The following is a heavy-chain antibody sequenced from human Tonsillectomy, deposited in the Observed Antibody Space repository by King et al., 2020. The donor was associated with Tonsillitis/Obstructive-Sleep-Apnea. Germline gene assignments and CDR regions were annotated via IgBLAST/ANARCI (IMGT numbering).Heavy chain of an antibody. Sequence: QLVQSGAEVKKPGASVKVSCKASGYTFTSYYLHWVRQAPGQGLEWMGIINPSGGSTSYAQKFQGRVTMTRETSTSPVYMELSSLRSEDTAVYYCARGGGLTTVTSNWFDPWGQGTLVTVSS. CDR2: INPSGGST. V-gene: IGHV1-46*01. CDR3: ARGGGLTTVTSNWFDP. D-gene: IGHD4-17*01. CDR1: GYTFTSYY. J-gene: IGHJ5*02.